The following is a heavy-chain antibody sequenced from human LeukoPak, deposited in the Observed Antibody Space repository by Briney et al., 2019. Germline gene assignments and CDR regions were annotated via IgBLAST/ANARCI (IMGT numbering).Heavy chain of an antibody. CDR2: MNPNSGNT. J-gene: IGHJ3*02. Sequence: ASVKVSCKVSGYTFTSYDINWVRQATGQGLEWMGWMNPNSGNTGYAQKFQGRVTITRNTSISTAYMELSSLRSEDTAVYYCARGSRGLDAFDIWGQGTMVTVSS. D-gene: IGHD3-10*01. CDR3: ARGSRGLDAFDI. CDR1: GYTFTSYD. V-gene: IGHV1-8*03.